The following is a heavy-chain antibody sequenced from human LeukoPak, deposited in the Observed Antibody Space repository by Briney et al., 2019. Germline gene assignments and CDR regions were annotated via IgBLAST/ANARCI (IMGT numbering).Heavy chain of an antibody. CDR2: ISSSSSYI. D-gene: IGHD2-15*01. Sequence: GGSLRLSCAASGFTFSSYIMNWVRQAPGKGLEWVASISSSSSYIYYADSVKGRFTISRDNAKNSLYLQMNSLRAEDTAVYYCARDLLGYCSGGSCYPPDYWGQGTLVTVSS. CDR3: ARDLLGYCSGGSCYPPDY. V-gene: IGHV3-21*01. J-gene: IGHJ4*02. CDR1: GFTFSSYI.